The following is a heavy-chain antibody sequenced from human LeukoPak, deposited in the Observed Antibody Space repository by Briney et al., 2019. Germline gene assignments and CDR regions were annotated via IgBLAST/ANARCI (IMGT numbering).Heavy chain of an antibody. V-gene: IGHV4-4*07. D-gene: IGHD1-26*01. J-gene: IGHJ5*02. Sequence: SETLSLTCTVSGGSISSYYWSWIRQPAGKGLEWIGRIYTSGSTNYNPSLKSRVTMSVDTSKNQFSLKLSSVTAADTAVYYCARVGFSGSYHNWFDPWGQGTLVTVSS. CDR2: IYTSGST. CDR3: ARVGFSGSYHNWFDP. CDR1: GGSISSYY.